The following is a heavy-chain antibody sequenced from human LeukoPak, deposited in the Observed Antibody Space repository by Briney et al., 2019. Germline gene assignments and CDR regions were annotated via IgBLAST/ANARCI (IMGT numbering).Heavy chain of an antibody. D-gene: IGHD4-23*01. J-gene: IGHJ4*02. V-gene: IGHV4-39*07. Sequence: PSETLSLTCTVSGGSISSSSYYWGWIRQPPGKGLEWIGSIYYSGSTYYNPSLKSRVTISVDTSKNQFSLKLSSVTAADTAVYYCARAQGGNHFSDYWSQGTLVTVSS. CDR2: IYYSGST. CDR1: GGSISSSSYY. CDR3: ARAQGGNHFSDY.